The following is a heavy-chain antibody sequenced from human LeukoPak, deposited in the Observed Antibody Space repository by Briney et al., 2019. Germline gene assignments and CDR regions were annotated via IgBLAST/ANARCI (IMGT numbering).Heavy chain of an antibody. D-gene: IGHD3-10*01. CDR3: ARGRNTMVRGAIGAETRYYYSYYMDV. V-gene: IGHV4-34*01. CDR2: INHSGST. Sequence: GSLRLSCAASGFTFSSYSMNWVRQAPGKGLEWIGEINHSGSTNYNPSLKSRVTISVDTSKNHFSLKLSAVSAADTALYYCARGRNTMVRGAIGAETRYYYSYYMDVWGKGTTVTVSS. CDR1: GFTFSSYS. J-gene: IGHJ6*03.